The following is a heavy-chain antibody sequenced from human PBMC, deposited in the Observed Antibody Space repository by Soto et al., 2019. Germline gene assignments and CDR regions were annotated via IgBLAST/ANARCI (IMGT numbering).Heavy chain of an antibody. CDR1: GGSISSSSYY. J-gene: IGHJ5*02. Sequence: KPSETLSLTCTVSGGSISSSSYYWGWIRQPPGKGLEWIGSIYYSGSTYYNPSLKSRVTISVDTSKNQFSLKLSSVTAADTAVYYCARGILGYCTNGVCYNWFDPWGQGTLVTVSS. D-gene: IGHD2-8*01. CDR3: ARGILGYCTNGVCYNWFDP. CDR2: IYYSGST. V-gene: IGHV4-39*01.